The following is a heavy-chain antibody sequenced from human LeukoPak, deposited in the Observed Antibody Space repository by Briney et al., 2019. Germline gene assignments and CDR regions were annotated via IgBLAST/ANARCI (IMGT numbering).Heavy chain of an antibody. CDR1: GGSISSSSYY. Sequence: SETLSLTCTVSGGSISSSSYYWGWIRQPPGKGLEWIGSIYYSGSTYYNPSLKSQVTIYVDTSNNQFSLKLSSVTAADTAVYSCARMLNDYGDLYFDYWGQGTLVTVSS. J-gene: IGHJ4*02. D-gene: IGHD4-17*01. V-gene: IGHV4-39*01. CDR3: ARMLNDYGDLYFDY. CDR2: IYYSGST.